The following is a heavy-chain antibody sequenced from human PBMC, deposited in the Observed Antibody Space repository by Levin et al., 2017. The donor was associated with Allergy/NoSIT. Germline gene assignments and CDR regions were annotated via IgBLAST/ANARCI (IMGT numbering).Heavy chain of an antibody. V-gene: IGHV4-61*01. CDR1: GGSVSSGSYY. J-gene: IGHJ4*02. Sequence: SETLSLTCTVSGGSVSSGSYYWNWIRQPPGKGLEWIGYIYYSGSTNYNPSLKSRVTISVDTSKNQFSLKLSSVTAADTAVYYCARDLGYSGDANFDYWGQGTLVTVSS. CDR2: IYYSGST. CDR3: ARDLGYSGDANFDY. D-gene: IGHD5-12*01.